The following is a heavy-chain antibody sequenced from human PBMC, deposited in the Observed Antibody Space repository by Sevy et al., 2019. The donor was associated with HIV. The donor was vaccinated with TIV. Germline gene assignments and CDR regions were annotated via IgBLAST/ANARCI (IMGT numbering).Heavy chain of an antibody. D-gene: IGHD2-2*01. Sequence: GVSLRLSCAASGFTFSSYAMSWVRQAPGKGLEWVSAISGSGGSTYYADSVKGRFTISRDNSKNTLYLQMNSLRAEDTAVYYCATTSDIVVVPAAIAIAAPSVDYWGQGTLVTVSS. CDR2: ISGSGGST. CDR3: ATTSDIVVVPAAIAIAAPSVDY. CDR1: GFTFSSYA. V-gene: IGHV3-23*01. J-gene: IGHJ4*02.